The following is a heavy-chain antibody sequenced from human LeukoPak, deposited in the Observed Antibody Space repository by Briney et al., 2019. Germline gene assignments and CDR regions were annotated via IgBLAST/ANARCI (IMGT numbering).Heavy chain of an antibody. D-gene: IGHD3-9*01. J-gene: IGHJ4*02. CDR3: AKRLGKYFDWLAPVDY. CDR2: ISYDGSNK. V-gene: IGHV3-30*18. CDR1: GFTFSSYG. Sequence: PGGSLRLSCAASGFTFSSYGMHWVRQAPGKGLEWVAVISYDGSNKYYADSVEGRFTISRDNSKNTLYLQMNSLRAEDTAVYYCAKRLGKYFDWLAPVDYWGQGTLVTVSS.